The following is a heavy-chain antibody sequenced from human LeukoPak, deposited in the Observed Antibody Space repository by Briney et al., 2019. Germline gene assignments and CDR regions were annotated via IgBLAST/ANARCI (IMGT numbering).Heavy chain of an antibody. CDR2: IYYSGST. CDR3: ARQVVAVAGKNWFDP. J-gene: IGHJ5*02. Sequence: PSETLTLTCTVSGGSISSYYWSWIRQPPGKGLEWIGYIYYSGSTNYNPSLKSRVTISVDTSKNQFSLKLSSVTAAGTAVYYCARQVVAVAGKNWFDPWGQGTLVTVSS. D-gene: IGHD6-19*01. CDR1: GGSISSYY. V-gene: IGHV4-59*08.